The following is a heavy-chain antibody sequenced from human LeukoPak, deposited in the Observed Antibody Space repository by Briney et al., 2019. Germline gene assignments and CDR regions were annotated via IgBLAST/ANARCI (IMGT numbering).Heavy chain of an antibody. CDR3: ATVGGNSPLDY. Sequence: SETLSLTCTVFGGSISSSNYYWGWIRQPPGKGLEWIGSINYGGITYSNPSLKSRLTISVDTSKNQFSLKLGSVTAADTAVYYCATVGGNSPLDYWGQGTLVTVSS. CDR2: INYGGIT. D-gene: IGHD4-23*01. V-gene: IGHV4-39*07. CDR1: GGSISSSNYY. J-gene: IGHJ4*02.